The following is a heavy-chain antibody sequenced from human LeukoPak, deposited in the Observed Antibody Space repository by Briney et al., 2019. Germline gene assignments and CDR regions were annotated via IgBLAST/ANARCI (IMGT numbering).Heavy chain of an antibody. CDR3: ATYCASGKCADH. CDR2: IIDSVDNT. D-gene: IGHD2-8*01. CDR1: GFTFSNYA. V-gene: IGHV3-23*01. J-gene: IGHJ4*02. Sequence: GGSLRLSCAASGFTFSNYAMSWVRQAPGKGLEWVSGIIDSVDNTHYADSVKGRFTISRDSPKSTLYLQMNSLRADDTAVYYCATYCASGKCADHWGQGTLVTVSS.